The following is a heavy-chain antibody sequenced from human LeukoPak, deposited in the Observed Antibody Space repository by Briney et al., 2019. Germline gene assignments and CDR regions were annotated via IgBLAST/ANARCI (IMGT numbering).Heavy chain of an antibody. Sequence: QPGRSLRLSRAPAGFTVSSNYMSWVRQAPAKGLEWVSVIYSGGSTYYADSLKGRFTISRDNSNNTLYLQMNSLRAEDTAVYYCARDVISWSGYRPNYYMDVWGKGTTVTVSS. CDR3: ARDVISWSGYRPNYYMDV. V-gene: IGHV3-66*02. J-gene: IGHJ6*03. CDR1: GFTVSSNY. D-gene: IGHD3-3*01. CDR2: IYSGGST.